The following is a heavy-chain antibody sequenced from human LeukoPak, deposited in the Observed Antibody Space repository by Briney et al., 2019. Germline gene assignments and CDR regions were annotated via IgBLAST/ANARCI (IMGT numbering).Heavy chain of an antibody. J-gene: IGHJ5*02. V-gene: IGHV4-59*01. CDR3: ARAGHYYDGTWGQWFDP. CDR1: GGSISSYY. CDR2: IYYSGST. D-gene: IGHD3-22*01. Sequence: SETLPVTCTVSGGSISSYYWSWIRQPPGKGLEWIGYIYYSGSTNYNPSLTSRVTISVDTSKNQFSLRLTSVTAADTAVYYCARAGHYYDGTWGQWFDPWGQGNNVTVSS.